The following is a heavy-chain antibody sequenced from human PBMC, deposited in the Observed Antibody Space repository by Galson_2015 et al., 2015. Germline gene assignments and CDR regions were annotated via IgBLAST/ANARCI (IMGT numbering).Heavy chain of an antibody. V-gene: IGHV3-30*18. D-gene: IGHD3-22*01. J-gene: IGHJ3*02. CDR2: ISYDGSNK. Sequence: SLRLSCAASGFTFSSYGMHWVRQAPGKGLEWVAVISYDGSNKYYADSVKGRLTISRDNSKNTLYLQMNSLRAEDTAVYYCAKDYYYDSSGYYHDAFGIWGQGTMVTVSS. CDR1: GFTFSSYG. CDR3: AKDYYYDSSGYYHDAFGI.